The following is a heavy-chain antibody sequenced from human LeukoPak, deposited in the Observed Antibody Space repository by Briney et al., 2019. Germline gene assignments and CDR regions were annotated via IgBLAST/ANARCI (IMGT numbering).Heavy chain of an antibody. CDR3: ARAGRKSRGVDIVRKKETGYYYYMDV. J-gene: IGHJ6*03. CDR2: IRYDGSNK. D-gene: IGHD2-15*01. CDR1: GFTFSSYG. Sequence: GGSLRLSCAASGFTFSSYGMHWVRQAPGKGLEWVAFIRYDGSNKYYADSVKGRFTISRDNSKNTLYLQMNSLRAEDTAVYYCARAGRKSRGVDIVRKKETGYYYYMDVWGKGTTVTVSS. V-gene: IGHV3-30*02.